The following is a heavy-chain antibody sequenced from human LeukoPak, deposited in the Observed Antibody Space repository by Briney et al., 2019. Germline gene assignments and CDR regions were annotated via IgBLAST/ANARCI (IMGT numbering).Heavy chain of an antibody. CDR2: ISSSSSYI. V-gene: IGHV3-21*04. D-gene: IGHD2-2*01. CDR1: GFTFSSYS. Sequence: SGGSLGLSCAASGFTFSSYSMNWVRQAPGKGLEWVSSISSSSSYIYYADSVKGRFTISRDNAKNSLYLQMNSLRAEDTAVYFCAREGYCSKTTCFREAFDIWGQGTMVTVSS. CDR3: AREGYCSKTTCFREAFDI. J-gene: IGHJ3*02.